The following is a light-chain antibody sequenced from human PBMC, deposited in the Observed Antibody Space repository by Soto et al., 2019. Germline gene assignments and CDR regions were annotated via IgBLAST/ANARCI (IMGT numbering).Light chain of an antibody. CDR3: ATWDDSLSGVV. V-gene: IGLV1-47*01. CDR2: RNS. J-gene: IGLJ2*01. CDR1: SSNIGSNY. Sequence: QSVLTQPPSASGTPGQRVTISCSGTSSNIGSNYVFWYQQLPGTAPNLLIYRNSQRPSGVPGRFSGSRSGTSASLAINGLRSEDEADYHCATWDDSLSGVVFGGGTKVTVL.